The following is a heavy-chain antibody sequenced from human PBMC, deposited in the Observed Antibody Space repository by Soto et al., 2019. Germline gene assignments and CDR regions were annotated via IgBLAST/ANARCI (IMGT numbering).Heavy chain of an antibody. CDR1: GFTFSTYG. D-gene: IGHD4-17*01. CDR3: AKDGSATVITSSFY. CDR2: INSGGNST. J-gene: IGHJ4*02. V-gene: IGHV3-23*01. Sequence: DVVLLESGGALVQPGGSLRLSCAASGFTFSTYGMNWVRQAPGRGLEWVSSINSGGNSTNYADSVKGRFTISKDDSKSTLYLKMDSLRADDTALYYCAKDGSATVITSSFYWGQGTLVTVSS.